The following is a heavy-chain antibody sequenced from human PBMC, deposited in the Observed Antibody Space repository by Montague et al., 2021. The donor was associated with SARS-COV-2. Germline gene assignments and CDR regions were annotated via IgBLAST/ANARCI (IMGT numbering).Heavy chain of an antibody. CDR1: GGSITSYY. V-gene: IGHV4-59*01. CDR2: ISYSGST. J-gene: IGHJ1*01. CDR3: ARIGYESVGYYYIYPD. D-gene: IGHD3-22*01. Sequence: SETLSLTRTVSGGSITSYYWSWIRQPAGKGLEWIGYISYSGSTNCSPSLKSRVTISVDTSKNQLSLKVISATAADTAVYYCARIGYESVGYYYIYPDWGQGTLVTVSS.